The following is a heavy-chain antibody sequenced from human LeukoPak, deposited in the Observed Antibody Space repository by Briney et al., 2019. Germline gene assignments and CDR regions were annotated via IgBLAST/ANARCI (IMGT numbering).Heavy chain of an antibody. CDR3: ARHEYQVFPPANWFDP. J-gene: IGHJ5*02. Sequence: SETLSLTCTVSGDSVNSSNFFWGWIRQPPGKGPEWIGSFHYSGSNFYNPSLKSRLTISVDTSRNHFSLKLTSVTAADTAVYYCARHEYQVFPPANWFDPWGQGTLVTVSS. V-gene: IGHV4-39*02. CDR2: FHYSGSN. CDR1: GDSVNSSNFF. D-gene: IGHD6-6*01.